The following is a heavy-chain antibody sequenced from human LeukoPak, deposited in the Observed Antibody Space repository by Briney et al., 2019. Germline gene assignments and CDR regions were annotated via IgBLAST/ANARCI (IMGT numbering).Heavy chain of an antibody. CDR2: IKQDGSEK. CDR3: ARAVDTAMVIRAFDI. V-gene: IGHV3-7*01. D-gene: IGHD5-18*01. CDR1: GFTFSSYW. J-gene: IGHJ3*02. Sequence: GGSLRLSCAASGFTFSSYWMSWVRQAPGKGLEWVANIKQDGSEKYYVDSVKGRFTISRDNAKNSLYLQMNSLRAEDTAVYYCARAVDTAMVIRAFDIWGQGTMVTVSS.